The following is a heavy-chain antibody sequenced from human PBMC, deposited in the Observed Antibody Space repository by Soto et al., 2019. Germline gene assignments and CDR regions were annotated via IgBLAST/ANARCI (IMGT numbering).Heavy chain of an antibody. V-gene: IGHV3-66*01. D-gene: IGHD1-26*01. CDR2: IYSGGST. Sequence: GGSLILSCAASGFTVSNDYMTWVRQAPGKGLEWVSVIYSGGSTFYADSVRGRFTISRDNSKNTLYLQMNTLRAEGTAVYYCGRGLGNPPAYWGQGALVTVSS. J-gene: IGHJ4*02. CDR3: GRGLGNPPAY. CDR1: GFTVSNDY.